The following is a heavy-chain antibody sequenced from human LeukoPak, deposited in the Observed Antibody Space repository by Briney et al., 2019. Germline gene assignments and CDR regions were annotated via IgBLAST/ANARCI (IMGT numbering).Heavy chain of an antibody. CDR2: IYYSGST. V-gene: IGHV4-59*01. J-gene: IGHJ5*02. CDR1: GGSISSYY. CDR3: ARSGPALWFDP. D-gene: IGHD1-14*01. Sequence: PSETLSLTCTVSGGSISSYYWSWIRQPPGKGLEWIGYIYYSGSTNYNPSLKSRVTISVDTSKNQFSLKLSSVTAADTAVYYCARSGPALWFDPWGQGTLVTVSS.